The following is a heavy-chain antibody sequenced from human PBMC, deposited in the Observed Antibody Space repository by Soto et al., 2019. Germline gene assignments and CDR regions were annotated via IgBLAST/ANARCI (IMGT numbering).Heavy chain of an antibody. CDR2: IYYSGST. CDR1: GGSISSYS. V-gene: IGHV4-59*01. D-gene: IGHD2-2*01. J-gene: IGHJ6*02. Sequence: SDTLSLTCTVSGGSISSYSWSWIRPPPGKGLEWIGYIYYSGSTNYNPSLKSRVTISVDTSKNQFSLKLSSVTAADTAVYYCARVGYVRSTVRSMDVWGQGTTVTVSS. CDR3: ARVGYVRSTVRSMDV.